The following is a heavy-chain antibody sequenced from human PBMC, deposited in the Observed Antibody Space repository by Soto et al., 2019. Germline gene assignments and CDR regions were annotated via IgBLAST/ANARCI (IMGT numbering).Heavy chain of an antibody. J-gene: IGHJ5*02. CDR1: GFPFSSTD. D-gene: IGHD3-10*01. Sequence: GGSLRLSCAASGFPFSSTDMTWVRQAPGKGLEWVSAIDGSGGTTYYADSVKGRFTISRDNSINTVFLQMNSLRADDTALYFCAKNSGWFNTWGQGALVTVSS. CDR3: AKNSGWFNT. V-gene: IGHV3-23*01. CDR2: IDGSGGTT.